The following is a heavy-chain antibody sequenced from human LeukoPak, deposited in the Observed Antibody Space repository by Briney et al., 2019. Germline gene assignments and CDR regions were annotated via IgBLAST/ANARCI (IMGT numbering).Heavy chain of an antibody. CDR2: ISSSSSYI. D-gene: IGHD1-14*01. Sequence: GGSLRLSCAASGFTFSSYSMNWVRQAPGKGLEWVSSISSSSSYIYYADSVKGRFTISRDNAKNSLYLQMNSLRAEDTAVYYCAREAGPPEPFDYWGQGTRVTVSS. CDR3: AREAGPPEPFDY. V-gene: IGHV3-21*01. J-gene: IGHJ4*02. CDR1: GFTFSSYS.